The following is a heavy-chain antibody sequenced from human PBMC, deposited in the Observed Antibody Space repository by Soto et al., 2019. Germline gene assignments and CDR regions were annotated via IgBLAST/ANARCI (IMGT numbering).Heavy chain of an antibody. D-gene: IGHD6-13*01. Sequence: QLQLQESGPGLVKPSETLSLICNVSGGSISGSSYYWGWIRQPPGKGLEWIGSIHHSGTTYYNSSLKSRVTISVDMSKNQFSLPLRSVTAADTAVYYCASQAIGSTWYYWFDPWGQGTRVTVSS. CDR1: GGSISGSSYY. J-gene: IGHJ5*02. CDR2: IHHSGTT. CDR3: ASQAIGSTWYYWFDP. V-gene: IGHV4-39*01.